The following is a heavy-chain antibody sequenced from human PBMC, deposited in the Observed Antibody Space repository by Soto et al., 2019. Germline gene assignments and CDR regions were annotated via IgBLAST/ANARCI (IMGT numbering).Heavy chain of an antibody. CDR3: ARGQGWYYYDSSGYSYFQH. Sequence: ASVKVSGKASGGTFSSYAISWVRQAPGQGLEWMGGIIPIFGTANYAQKFQGRVTITADESTSTAYMELSSLRSEDTAVYYCARGQGWYYYDSSGYSYFQHWGQGTLVTVSS. J-gene: IGHJ1*01. CDR2: IIPIFGTA. V-gene: IGHV1-69*13. D-gene: IGHD3-22*01. CDR1: GGTFSSYA.